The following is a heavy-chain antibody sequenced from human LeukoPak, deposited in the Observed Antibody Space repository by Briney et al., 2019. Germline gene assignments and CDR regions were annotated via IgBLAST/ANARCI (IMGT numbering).Heavy chain of an antibody. CDR2: IIPIFGTA. CDR1: GGTFSSYA. D-gene: IGHD3-22*01. Sequence: SVKVSCKASGGTFSSYAISWVRQAPGQGLEWMGGIIPIFGTANYAQKFQGRVTITADKSTSTAYMELSSLRSEDTAVYYCARDAGSGYYDSSGRYDYWGQGTLVTVSS. CDR3: ARDAGSGYYDSSGRYDY. V-gene: IGHV1-69*06. J-gene: IGHJ4*02.